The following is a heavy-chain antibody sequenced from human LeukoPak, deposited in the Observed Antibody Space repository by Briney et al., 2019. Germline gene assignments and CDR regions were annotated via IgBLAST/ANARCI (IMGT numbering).Heavy chain of an antibody. CDR3: ARVRGAGTDAFDI. Sequence: GRSLRLSCAASGFTFSSYAMHWVRQAPGKGLEWVSVIYSGGSTYYADSVKGRFTISRDNSKNTLYLQMNSLRAEDTAVYYCARVRGAGTDAFDIWGQGTMVTVSS. J-gene: IGHJ3*02. D-gene: IGHD1-1*01. V-gene: IGHV3-53*01. CDR1: GFTFSSYA. CDR2: IYSGGST.